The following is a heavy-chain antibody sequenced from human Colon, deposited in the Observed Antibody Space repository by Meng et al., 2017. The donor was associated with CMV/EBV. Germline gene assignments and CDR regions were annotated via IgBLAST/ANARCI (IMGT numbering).Heavy chain of an antibody. Sequence: WVRQAPGQVLEWIGWISPFNGNTKYAHQFQGRVTMTTQPSATTAYRELRSLRTADMAVYYCAREFSPSAKFGVPVIGGFCPWGQGTLVTVSS. D-gene: IGHD3-3*01. J-gene: IGHJ5*02. CDR2: ISPFNGNT. V-gene: IGHV1-18*03. CDR3: AREFSPSAKFGVPVIGGFCP.